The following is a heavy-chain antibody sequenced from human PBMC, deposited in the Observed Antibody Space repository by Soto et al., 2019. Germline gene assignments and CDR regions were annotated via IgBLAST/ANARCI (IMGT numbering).Heavy chain of an antibody. D-gene: IGHD2-2*02. CDR1: GYTFTSYG. V-gene: IGHV1-18*04. CDR3: ARELVPAAIAGMDV. Sequence: ASVKVSCKASGYTFTSYGISWVRQAPGQGLEWMGWISAYNGNTNHAQKLQGRVTMTTDTSTSTAYMELRSLRSDDTAVYYCARELVPAAIAGMDVWGQGTTVTVSS. J-gene: IGHJ6*02. CDR2: ISAYNGNT.